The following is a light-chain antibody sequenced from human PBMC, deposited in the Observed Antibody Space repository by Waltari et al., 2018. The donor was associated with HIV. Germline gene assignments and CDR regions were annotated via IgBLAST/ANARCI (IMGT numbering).Light chain of an antibody. CDR1: SSDVGSYSN. Sequence: QSALTQPASVSGSPGQSITISGTGSSSDVGSYSNVSWYQQPPGKAPKLMIYEVSNPPAGVSHRFSGSKSGNTASLTISGLQPEDEADYYCNSYTSISTWVFGGGTKLTVL. V-gene: IGLV2-14*01. CDR2: EVS. J-gene: IGLJ3*02. CDR3: NSYTSISTWV.